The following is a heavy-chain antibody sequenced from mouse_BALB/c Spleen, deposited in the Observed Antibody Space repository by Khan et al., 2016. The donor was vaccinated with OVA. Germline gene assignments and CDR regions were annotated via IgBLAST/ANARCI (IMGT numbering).Heavy chain of an antibody. J-gene: IGHJ2*01. Sequence: QVQLKQSGPELRKPGETVKISCQTSGYTFTNFRVNWVKQTPGMGLKWMGCINTLTGEPTYADDFKGRFAFSLETSASTAYLQINNLKNEDMAADYYSRHWQGESCYFDFWGQGTTLTGSS. CDR2: INTLTGEP. CDR1: GYTFTNFR. D-gene: IGHD2-13*01. V-gene: IGHV9-1*02. CDR3: SRHWQGESCYFDF.